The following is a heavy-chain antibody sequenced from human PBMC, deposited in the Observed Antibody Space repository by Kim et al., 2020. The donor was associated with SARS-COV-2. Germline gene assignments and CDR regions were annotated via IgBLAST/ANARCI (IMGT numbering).Heavy chain of an antibody. CDR3: ARGMGGRWFGEYQPYKDAFDI. J-gene: IGHJ3*02. D-gene: IGHD3-10*01. CDR2: IWYDGSNK. CDR1: GFTFSSYG. Sequence: GRSLRLSCAASGFTFSSYGMHWVRQAPGTGLEWVAVIWYDGSNKYYADSVKGRFTISRDNSKNTLYLQMNSLRAEDTAVYYCARGMGGRWFGEYQPYKDAFDIWGQGTMVTVSS. V-gene: IGHV3-33*01.